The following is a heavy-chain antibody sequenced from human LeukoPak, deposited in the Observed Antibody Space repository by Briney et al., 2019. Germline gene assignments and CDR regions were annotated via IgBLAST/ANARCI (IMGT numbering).Heavy chain of an antibody. D-gene: IGHD3-3*01. CDR2: INHSGST. CDR1: GFTFSDYA. Sequence: PGGSLRLSCAASGFTFSDYAMSWIRQPPGKGLEWIGEINHSGSTNYNPSLKSRVTISVDTSKNQFSLKLSSVTAADTAVYYCARVGVITIFGVVIRGYYYGMDVWGQGTTVTVSS. CDR3: ARVGVITIFGVVIRGYYYGMDV. V-gene: IGHV4-34*01. J-gene: IGHJ6*02.